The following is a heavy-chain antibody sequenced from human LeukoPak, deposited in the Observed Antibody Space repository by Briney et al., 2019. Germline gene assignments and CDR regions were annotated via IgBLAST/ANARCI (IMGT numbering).Heavy chain of an antibody. CDR2: IRPMNSDV. CDR1: GYSFTSYC. D-gene: IGHD4-17*01. CDR3: ASRPFETTVVPWDFY. V-gene: IGHV5-51*01. Sequence: GESLKISCKGSGYSFTSYCIAWVRQMPGKGLEWMGIIRPMNSDVRYSPSFQGQVAISADRSINTAYLQWSSLTASDTAMYYCASRPFETTVVPWDFYWGQGTQVTVSS. J-gene: IGHJ4*02.